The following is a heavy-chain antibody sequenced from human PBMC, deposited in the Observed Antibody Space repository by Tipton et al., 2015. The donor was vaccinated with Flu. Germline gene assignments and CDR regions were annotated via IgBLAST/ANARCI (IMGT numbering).Heavy chain of an antibody. J-gene: IGHJ6*01. CDR2: ISGGGGRS. D-gene: IGHD6-13*01. CDR1: GFTFSSYA. V-gene: IGHV3-23*01. Sequence: GSLRLSCAASGFTFSSYAMSWVRQAPGKGLEWVSNISGGGGRSHYADSVKGRFTISRDNAKNSLFLQMKSLRAGDTAVYYCARGALPDSNWYNGLDVWGQGTTVTVFS. CDR3: ARGALPDSNWYNGLDV.